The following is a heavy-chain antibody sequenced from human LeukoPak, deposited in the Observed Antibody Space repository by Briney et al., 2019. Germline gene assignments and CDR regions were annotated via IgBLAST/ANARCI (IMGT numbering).Heavy chain of an antibody. CDR3: AKESPHFDY. Sequence: GGSLRLSCAASGFTFTSYAMSWVRQAPGKGLEWVSVISGSGGSTYYVDSVKGRFTISRDDSKNTLYLQMNRLRAEDTAVYYCAKESPHFDYWGQGTLVTVSS. J-gene: IGHJ4*02. V-gene: IGHV3-23*01. CDR2: ISGSGGST. CDR1: GFTFTSYA.